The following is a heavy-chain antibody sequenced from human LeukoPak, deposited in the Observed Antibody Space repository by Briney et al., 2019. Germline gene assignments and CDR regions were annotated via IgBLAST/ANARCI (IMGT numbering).Heavy chain of an antibody. Sequence: GRSLRLSCAASGFTFSSYAMHWVRQAPGKGLEWVAVISYDGSNKYYADSVKGRFTISRDNSKNTLYLQMNSLRAEDTAVYYCARVAAPRYYYYYMDVWGKGTTVTVSS. CDR1: GFTFSSYA. J-gene: IGHJ6*03. CDR3: ARVAAPRYYYYYMDV. CDR2: ISYDGSNK. V-gene: IGHV3-30*04.